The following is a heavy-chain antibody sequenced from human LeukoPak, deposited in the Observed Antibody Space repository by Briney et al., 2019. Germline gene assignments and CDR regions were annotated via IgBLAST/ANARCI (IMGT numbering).Heavy chain of an antibody. CDR2: IYHSGST. CDR3: ARALAFDY. V-gene: IGHV4-38-2*02. Sequence: SETLSLTCTVSGYSISTGYNWGWIRQPPGKGLEWIGSIYHSGSTYYNPSLKSRVTISVDTSKNQFSLKLSSVTAADTAVYYCARALAFDYWGRGTLVTVSP. J-gene: IGHJ4*02. CDR1: GYSISTGYN. D-gene: IGHD6-19*01.